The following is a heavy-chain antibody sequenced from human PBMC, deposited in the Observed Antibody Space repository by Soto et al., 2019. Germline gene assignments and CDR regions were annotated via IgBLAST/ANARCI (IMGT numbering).Heavy chain of an antibody. Sequence: SETLSLTCAVSGGSISSGGYSCNWIRQPPGKGLEWIGYIYHSGSTYYNPSLKSRVTISVDRSKNQFSLKLSSVTAADTAVYYCARGVTTVATFDYWGQGTLVTVSS. CDR1: GGSISSGGYS. V-gene: IGHV4-30-2*01. CDR3: ARGVTTVATFDY. D-gene: IGHD4-17*01. J-gene: IGHJ4*02. CDR2: IYHSGST.